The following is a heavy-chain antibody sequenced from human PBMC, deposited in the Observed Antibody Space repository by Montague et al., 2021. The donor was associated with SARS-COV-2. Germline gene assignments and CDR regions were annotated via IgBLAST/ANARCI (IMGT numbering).Heavy chain of an antibody. CDR3: ARGTKRVFTYDYDSSGYASDY. CDR2: SMQTGGS. J-gene: IGHJ4*02. V-gene: IGHV4-34*01. D-gene: IGHD3-22*01. Sequence: SETLSLTCAGDLHCVCRDTQARIGRAHGWTLVSKRESMQTGGSKYNPSLKSRVTISVDTSKNQFSLKLSSVTAADTAVYYCARGTKRVFTYDYDSSGYASDYWGQGTLVTVSS. CDR1: LHCVCRDT.